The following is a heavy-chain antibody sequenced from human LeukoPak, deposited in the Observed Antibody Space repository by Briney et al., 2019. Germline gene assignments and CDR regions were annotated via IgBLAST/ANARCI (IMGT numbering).Heavy chain of an antibody. V-gene: IGHV3-48*03. D-gene: IGHD6-6*01. CDR1: GFTFSSYE. CDR3: AREGSEQLVPYYYYYMDV. CDR2: ISSSGSTK. J-gene: IGHJ6*03. Sequence: PGGSLRLSCAASGFTFSSYEMNWVRQAPGKGLEWVSYISSSGSTKYYADSVKGRFTISRDNAKNSLYLQMNSLRAEDTAVYYCAREGSEQLVPYYYYYMDVWGKGTTVTVSS.